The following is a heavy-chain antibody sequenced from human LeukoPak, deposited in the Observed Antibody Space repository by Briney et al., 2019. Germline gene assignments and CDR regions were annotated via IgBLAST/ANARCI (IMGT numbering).Heavy chain of an antibody. CDR3: ARDRGDIVVVTATSNWFDP. CDR2: IIPIFGIA. Sequence: PVKVSCKASGGTFSSHAISWVRQAPGQGLEWMGRIIPIFGIANYAQKFQGRVTITADKSTSTAYMELSSLRSEDTAVYYCARDRGDIVVVTATSNWFDPWGQGTLVTVSS. J-gene: IGHJ5*02. D-gene: IGHD2-21*02. CDR1: GGTFSSHA. V-gene: IGHV1-69*04.